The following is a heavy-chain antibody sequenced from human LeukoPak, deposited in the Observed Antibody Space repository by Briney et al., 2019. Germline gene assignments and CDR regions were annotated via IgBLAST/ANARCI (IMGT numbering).Heavy chain of an antibody. CDR1: GFTFSGYS. D-gene: IGHD3-10*01. Sequence: GGSLRLSCAASGFTFSGYSMNWVRQAPGKGLEWVSSISSSSSYIYYADSVKGRFTISRDNAKNSLYLQMSSLRAEDTAVYYCARVGPDSRGWYIDYWGQGTLVTVSS. V-gene: IGHV3-21*01. J-gene: IGHJ4*02. CDR3: ARVGPDSRGWYIDY. CDR2: ISSSSSYI.